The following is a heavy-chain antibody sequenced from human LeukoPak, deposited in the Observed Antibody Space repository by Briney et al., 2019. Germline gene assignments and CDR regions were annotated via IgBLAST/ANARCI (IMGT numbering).Heavy chain of an antibody. D-gene: IGHD1-1*01. V-gene: IGHV4-38-2*02. Sequence: SETLSLTCTVSGDSISSVYYWGWIRQPPGKGLEWIGSIYLSGTTFYNPSLKSRVTISVDTSKNQFSLKLNSVTAADTAFYYCARYKSGTMGDLWGQGTLVTVSS. CDR1: GDSISSVYY. CDR2: IYLSGTT. CDR3: ARYKSGTMGDL. J-gene: IGHJ5*02.